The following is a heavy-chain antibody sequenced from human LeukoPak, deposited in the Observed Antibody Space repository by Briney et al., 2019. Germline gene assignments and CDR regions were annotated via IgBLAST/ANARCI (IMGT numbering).Heavy chain of an antibody. J-gene: IGHJ6*02. Sequence: ASVKASCKASGYSFTRYYLHYVRRAPGHGLEWMGWNNPNSGGTNYAQRFQGRVTITRDTSISTAYMELSRLRSDDTAVYYCARPGEVRMYDYYGLDVWGQGTTVTVSS. D-gene: IGHD2-8*01. CDR1: GYSFTRYY. CDR3: ARPGEVRMYDYYGLDV. V-gene: IGHV1-2*02. CDR2: NNPNSGGT.